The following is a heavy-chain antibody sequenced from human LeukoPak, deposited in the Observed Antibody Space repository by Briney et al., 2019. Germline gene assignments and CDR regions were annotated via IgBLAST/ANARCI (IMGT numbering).Heavy chain of an antibody. J-gene: IGHJ6*03. Sequence: SETLSLTCTVSGGSISSYYWSWIRQPAGKGLEWIGRIYTSGSTNYNPSLKSRVTMSVDTSKNQFSLKLSSVTAADTAGYYCAREDRNSSSWYYYYYYMDVWGKGTTVTISS. D-gene: IGHD6-13*01. V-gene: IGHV4-4*07. CDR1: GGSISSYY. CDR3: AREDRNSSSWYYYYYYMDV. CDR2: IYTSGST.